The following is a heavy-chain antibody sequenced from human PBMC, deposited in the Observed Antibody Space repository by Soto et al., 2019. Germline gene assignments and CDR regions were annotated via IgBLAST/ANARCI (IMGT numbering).Heavy chain of an antibody. CDR1: GYTFTNYG. V-gene: IGHV1-18*04. Sequence: QVQLVQSGPEVKKPGASVKVSCKASGYTFTNYGISWVRQAPGQGLEWMGWISAYTGNTNYVQNHQGRVTMTTDTSTNTAYTELRSLRSDDTAVDYCARDPNVKLIVGANSYMYYFEYWGQGTRLTVSS. J-gene: IGHJ4*02. CDR3: ARDPNVKLIVGANSYMYYFEY. D-gene: IGHD1-26*01. CDR2: ISAYTGNT.